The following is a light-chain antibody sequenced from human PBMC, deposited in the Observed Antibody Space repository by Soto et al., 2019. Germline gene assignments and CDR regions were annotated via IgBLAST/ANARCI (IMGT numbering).Light chain of an antibody. CDR1: QSVSSSY. Sequence: EIVLTQSPGTLSLSPGERATLSCRASQSVSSSYLAWYQQKPGQAPRLLIYGASSRATGIPDRFSGSGSGTDFTLTISRLEPEDFAVYYCQHYSNWLWTFGQGTKVEIK. CDR3: QHYSNWLWT. J-gene: IGKJ1*01. V-gene: IGKV3-20*01. CDR2: GAS.